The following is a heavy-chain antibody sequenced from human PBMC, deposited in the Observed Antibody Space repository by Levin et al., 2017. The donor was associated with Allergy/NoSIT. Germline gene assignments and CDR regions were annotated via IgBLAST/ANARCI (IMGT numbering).Heavy chain of an antibody. J-gene: IGHJ4*02. D-gene: IGHD4-17*01. CDR2: INHSGST. CDR1: GGSFSGYY. Sequence: PSETLSLTCAVYGGSFSGYYWSWIRQPPGKGLEWIGEINHSGSTNYNPSLKSRVTISVDTSKNQFSLKLSSVTAADTAVYYCARRRNYGDYGFWNYFDYWGQGTLVTVSS. V-gene: IGHV4-34*01. CDR3: ARRRNYGDYGFWNYFDY.